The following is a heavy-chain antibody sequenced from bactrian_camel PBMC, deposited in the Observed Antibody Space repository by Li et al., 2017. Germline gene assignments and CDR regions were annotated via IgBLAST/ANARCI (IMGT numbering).Heavy chain of an antibody. Sequence: VQLVESGGGSVLAGESLRRSCAASDYPWGNNCMGWFRQAPGKEREGVATIFRVADSSYYSNAVKGRFTTSHDSAKRTLYLQMSSLKPEDTGMCYCAAGPRLYGGSWSFPGWYKYWGQGTQVTVS. CDR2: IFRVADSS. D-gene: IGHD6*01. V-gene: IGHV3S19*01. CDR3: AAGPRLYGGSWSFPGWYKY. J-gene: IGHJ4*01. CDR1: DYPWGNNC.